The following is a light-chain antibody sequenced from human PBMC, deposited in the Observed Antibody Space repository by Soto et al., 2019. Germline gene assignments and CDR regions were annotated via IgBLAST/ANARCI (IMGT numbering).Light chain of an antibody. Sequence: IVMTQSPVTLSVSPGERATLSCRASQSVSSNLAWYQQKPGQGPRLLIYGASTRATGIPARFSGSGSGTEFTLTISSLEPEDFAVYYCQQRSNWPPTFGQGTKLEIK. CDR1: QSVSSN. CDR2: GAS. J-gene: IGKJ2*01. V-gene: IGKV3-15*01. CDR3: QQRSNWPPT.